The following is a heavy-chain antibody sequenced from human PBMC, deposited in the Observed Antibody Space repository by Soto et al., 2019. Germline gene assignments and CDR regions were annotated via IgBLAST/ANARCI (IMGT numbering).Heavy chain of an antibody. J-gene: IGHJ6*02. D-gene: IGHD3-22*01. CDR2: IYYSGST. V-gene: IGHV4-31*02. CDR3: ARASSSSDYHHHYFYGMDV. Sequence: WTWIRQHPGKGLEWIGHIYYSGSTYYNPSLKSRVIISGDTSKNQFSLKLSSVTVADTAVYYCARASSSSDYHHHYFYGMDVWGQGTTVTVSS.